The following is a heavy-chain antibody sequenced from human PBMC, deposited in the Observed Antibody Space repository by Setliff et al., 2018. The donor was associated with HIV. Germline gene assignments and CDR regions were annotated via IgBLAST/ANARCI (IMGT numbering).Heavy chain of an antibody. V-gene: IGHV4-4*08. CDR3: ARDFNYGSGRYYYYMDV. CDR2: IYSGGSA. D-gene: IGHD3-10*01. J-gene: IGHJ6*03. Sequence: SQTLSLTCNVSGGAITGYYWSWVRQAPGKALESIASIYSGGSAIYHPSLKSRVTISVDTSKNQFSLKLSSVTAADTAVYYCARDFNYGSGRYYYYMDVWGKGTTVTVSS. CDR1: GGAITGYY.